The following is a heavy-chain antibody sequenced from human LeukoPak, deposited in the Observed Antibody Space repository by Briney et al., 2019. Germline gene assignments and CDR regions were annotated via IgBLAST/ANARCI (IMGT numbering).Heavy chain of an antibody. CDR1: GDSINSLDL. D-gene: IGHD3-22*01. V-gene: IGHV4-4*02. CDR3: AGLVGRYSSGLYYYYFDY. CDR2: MYLSGTT. Sequence: PSETLSLTCTVSGDSINSLDLWSWVRQPPGKGLEWIGEMYLSGTTHSNPSVKSRVAISIDKSKNQFFLNLSSVTAADTAVYYCAGLVGRYSSGLYYYYFDYWGQGALVTVSS. J-gene: IGHJ4*02.